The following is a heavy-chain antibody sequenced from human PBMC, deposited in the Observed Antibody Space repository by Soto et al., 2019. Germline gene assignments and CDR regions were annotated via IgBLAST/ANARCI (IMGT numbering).Heavy chain of an antibody. D-gene: IGHD4-17*01. CDR2: IIPILGIA. J-gene: IGHJ5*02. Sequence: QVQLVQTGAEVKKPGSSVKVSCKASGGTFSSYTISWVRQAPGQGLEWMGRIIPILGIANYAQKFQGRVTITADKSTSTAYMELSSLRSEDTAVYYCARDYGDGWFDPWGQGTLVTVSS. V-gene: IGHV1-69*08. CDR3: ARDYGDGWFDP. CDR1: GGTFSSYT.